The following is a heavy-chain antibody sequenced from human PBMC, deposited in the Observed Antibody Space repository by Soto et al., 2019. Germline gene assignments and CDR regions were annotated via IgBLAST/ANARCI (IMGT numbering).Heavy chain of an antibody. Sequence: QVQLVESGGGVVQPGRSLRLSCAASGFTFSSYGMHWVRQAPGKGLEWVAVICYDGSNKYYADSVKGRFTISRDNSKNTLYLQMNSLRAEDTAVYYCARDLDTVVNGLNWFDPWGQGTLVTVSS. CDR1: GFTFSSYG. CDR3: ARDLDTVVNGLNWFDP. V-gene: IGHV3-33*01. D-gene: IGHD2-15*01. CDR2: ICYDGSNK. J-gene: IGHJ5*02.